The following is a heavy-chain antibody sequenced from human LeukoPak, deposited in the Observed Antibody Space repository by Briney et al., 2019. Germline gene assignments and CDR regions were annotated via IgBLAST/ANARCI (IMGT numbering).Heavy chain of an antibody. V-gene: IGHV1-46*01. CDR2: INPSGGST. J-gene: IGHJ4*02. CDR3: ARDREGVVIGRYLDY. D-gene: IGHD3-3*01. Sequence: ASVKVSCKASGYTFTSYYMHWVRQAPGQGLEWMGIINPSGGSTSYAQKFQGRVTMTRDTSTSTVYMDLTSLRSEDTAVYYCARDREGVVIGRYLDYWGQGTLVTVSS. CDR1: GYTFTSYY.